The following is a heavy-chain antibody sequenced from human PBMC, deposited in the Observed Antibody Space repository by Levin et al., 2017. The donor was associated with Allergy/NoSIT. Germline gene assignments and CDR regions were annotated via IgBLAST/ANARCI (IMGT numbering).Heavy chain of an antibody. CDR2: IYYSGST. V-gene: IGHV4-39*01. CDR1: GGSISSSSYY. D-gene: IGHD6-13*01. J-gene: IGHJ4*02. Sequence: SETLSLTCTVSGGSISSSSYYWGWIRQPPGTGLEWIGSIYYSGSTYYNPSLKSRVTISVDTSKNQVSLKLSSVTAADTAVYYCARLGGTSSWYYSDYWGQGTLVTVSS. CDR3: ARLGGTSSWYYSDY.